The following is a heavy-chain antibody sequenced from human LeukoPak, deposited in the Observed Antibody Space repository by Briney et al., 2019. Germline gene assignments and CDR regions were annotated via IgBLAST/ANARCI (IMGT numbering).Heavy chain of an antibody. J-gene: IGHJ4*02. V-gene: IGHV3-23*01. CDR2: ISNSGGST. CDR1: GFTFSSYA. CDR3: AKDDIGNYDLYFDY. Sequence: PGGSLRLSCAASGFTFSSYAMSWVRQAPGKGLEWVSGISNSGGSTYYADSVKGRFTISRDNSKNTLYLQMNSLRAEDTAVYYCAKDDIGNYDLYFDYWGQGTLVTVSS. D-gene: IGHD3-3*01.